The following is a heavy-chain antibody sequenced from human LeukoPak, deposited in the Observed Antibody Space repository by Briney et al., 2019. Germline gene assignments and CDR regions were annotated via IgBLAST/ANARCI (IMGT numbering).Heavy chain of an antibody. CDR3: ASQTTVTINFDY. CDR2: IYTSGST. D-gene: IGHD4-17*01. CDR1: GGSISSYY. V-gene: IGHV4-4*07. Sequence: SETLSLTCTVSGGSISSYYWSWIRQPAGKGLEWIGRIYTSGSTNYNPSLKSRVTMSVDTSKNQFSLKLSSVTAADTAVYYCASQTTVTINFDYWGQGTLVTVSS. J-gene: IGHJ4*02.